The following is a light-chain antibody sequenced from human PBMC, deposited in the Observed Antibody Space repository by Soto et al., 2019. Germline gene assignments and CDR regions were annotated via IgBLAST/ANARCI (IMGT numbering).Light chain of an antibody. CDR3: QQRSNWPWT. CDR2: DAS. CDR1: QCVSSY. Sequence: EIVLTLSPATLSLSPGERATLSCRASQCVSSYLAWYQQKPGQAPRLLIYDASNRATGIPARFSGSGSGTDFTLTISSLEPEDFAVYYCQQRSNWPWTFGQGTKV. J-gene: IGKJ1*01. V-gene: IGKV3-11*01.